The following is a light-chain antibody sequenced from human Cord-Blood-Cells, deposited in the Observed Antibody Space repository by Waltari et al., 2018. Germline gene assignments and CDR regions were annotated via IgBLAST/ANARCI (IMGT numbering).Light chain of an antibody. CDR1: QSVSSY. Sequence: EIVLTKSPATPSLSPGERATLSCRASQSVSSYLAWYQQKPGQAPRLLIYDASNRATGIPARFSGSGSRTDFTLTISSLGPEDFAVYYCQQRSNWWTFGQGTKVEIK. V-gene: IGKV3-11*01. CDR2: DAS. CDR3: QQRSNWWT. J-gene: IGKJ1*01.